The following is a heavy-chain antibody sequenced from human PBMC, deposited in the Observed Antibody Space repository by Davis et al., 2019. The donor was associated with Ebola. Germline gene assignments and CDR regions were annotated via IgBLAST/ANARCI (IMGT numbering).Heavy chain of an antibody. CDR1: GYTFTTSA. V-gene: IGHV1-8*02. Sequence: AASVKVSCKAPGYTFTTSAVSWVRQATGQGLEWMGWVNPNSGNTGYAQKFQGRVSMTRNTSISTAYMELRSLRSEDTAVYYCARGNSGSSDYWGQGTLVTVSS. CDR3: ARGNSGSSDY. J-gene: IGHJ4*02. D-gene: IGHD1-26*01. CDR2: VNPNSGNT.